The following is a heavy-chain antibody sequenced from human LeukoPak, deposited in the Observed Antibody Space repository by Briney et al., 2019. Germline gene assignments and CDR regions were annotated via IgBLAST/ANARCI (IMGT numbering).Heavy chain of an antibody. D-gene: IGHD2-2*01. V-gene: IGHV1-18*01. Sequence: ASVKVSYKASGYTFTSYDINWVRQAPGQGLEWMGWISAYNGNTDYAQKLQGRVTMTTDTSTSTAYMELRSLRSDDTAVYYCARDCSSTSCDFDYWGQGTLVTVSS. CDR3: ARDCSSTSCDFDY. CDR1: GYTFTSYD. J-gene: IGHJ4*02. CDR2: ISAYNGNT.